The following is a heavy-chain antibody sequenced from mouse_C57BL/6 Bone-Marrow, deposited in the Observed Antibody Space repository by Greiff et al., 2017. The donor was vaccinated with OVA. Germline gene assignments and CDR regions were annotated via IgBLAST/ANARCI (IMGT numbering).Heavy chain of an antibody. CDR1: GFTFSDYY. J-gene: IGHJ2*01. Sequence: EVKLVESGGGLVQPGGSLKLSCAASGFTFSDYYMYWVRQTPEKRLEWVAYISNGGGSTYYPDTVKGRFTISRDNAKNTLYLQMSRLKSEDTAMYYCARQGNDDHDYWGQGTTLTVSS. D-gene: IGHD2-3*01. CDR2: ISNGGGST. CDR3: ARQGNDDHDY. V-gene: IGHV5-12*01.